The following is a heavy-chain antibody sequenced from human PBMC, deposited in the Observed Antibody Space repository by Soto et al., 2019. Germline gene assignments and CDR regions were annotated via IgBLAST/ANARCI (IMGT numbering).Heavy chain of an antibody. CDR1: GYSFAGYW. V-gene: IGHV5-10-1*01. CDR3: ARQIYDSDTGPNFQYYFDS. CDR2: IDPSDSQT. J-gene: IGHJ4*02. D-gene: IGHD3-22*01. Sequence: PGESLKISCKGSGYSFAGYWITWVRQKPGKGLEWMGRIDPSDSQTYYSPSLRSHVTISATKSITTVFLQWSSLRASDTAMYYCARQIYDSDTGPNFQYYFDSWGQGTPVTVSS.